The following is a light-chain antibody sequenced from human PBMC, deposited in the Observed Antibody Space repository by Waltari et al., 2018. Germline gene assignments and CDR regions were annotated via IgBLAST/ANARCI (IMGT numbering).Light chain of an antibody. CDR1: SSDVGGYNL. CDR2: EVS. Sequence: QSALTQPASVSGSPGQSITISCPGTSSDVGGYNLVSWYQQHPGRAPKLMIYEVSERPSGVSNRFSGSKSGNTASLTISGLQAEDEADYYCCSYTGSPHVVFGGGTKLTVL. V-gene: IGLV2-23*02. CDR3: CSYTGSPHVV. J-gene: IGLJ2*01.